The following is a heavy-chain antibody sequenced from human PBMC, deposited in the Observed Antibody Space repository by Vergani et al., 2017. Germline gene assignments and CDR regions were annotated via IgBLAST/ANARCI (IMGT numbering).Heavy chain of an antibody. J-gene: IGHJ6*02. Sequence: QVQLVQSGAEVKKPGSSVKVSCKASGGTFSSYAISWVRQAPGQGLEWMGRIIPILGIANYAQKFQGRVTITADKSTSTAYMELSSLGSEDTAVYYCARGGNYYGSGGYYYGMDVGGQGTTVTVSS. V-gene: IGHV1-69*04. D-gene: IGHD3-10*01. CDR3: ARGGNYYGSGGYYYGMDV. CDR2: IIPILGIA. CDR1: GGTFSSYA.